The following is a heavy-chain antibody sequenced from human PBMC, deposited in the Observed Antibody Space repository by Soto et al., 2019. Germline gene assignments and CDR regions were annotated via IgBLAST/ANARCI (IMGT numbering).Heavy chain of an antibody. CDR1: GFTFSSYA. CDR3: ARVRVVGAPFMDY. J-gene: IGHJ4*02. D-gene: IGHD1-26*01. V-gene: IGHV1-69*01. Sequence: QVQLVESGGGVVQPGRSLRLSCAASGFTFSSYAISWVRQAPGQGLEWMGGIIPIFGTANYAQKFQGRVTITADESTSTAYMELSSLRSEDTAVYYCARVRVVGAPFMDYWGQGTLVTVSS. CDR2: IIPIFGTA.